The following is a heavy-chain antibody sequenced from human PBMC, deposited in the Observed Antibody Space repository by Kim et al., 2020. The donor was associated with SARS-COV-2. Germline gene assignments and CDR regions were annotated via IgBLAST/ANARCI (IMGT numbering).Heavy chain of an antibody. CDR1: GFTFGDYA. CDR2: IRSKAYGGTT. J-gene: IGHJ6*03. D-gene: IGHD3-3*01. Sequence: GGSLRLSCTASGFTFGDYAMSWVRQAPGKGLEWVGFIRSKAYGGTTEYAASVKGRFTISRDDSKSIAYLQMNSLKTEDTAVYYCTREDSYYDFWSGYYPSWDYYYYMDVWGKGNTVTVSS. V-gene: IGHV3-49*04. CDR3: TREDSYYDFWSGYYPSWDYYYYMDV.